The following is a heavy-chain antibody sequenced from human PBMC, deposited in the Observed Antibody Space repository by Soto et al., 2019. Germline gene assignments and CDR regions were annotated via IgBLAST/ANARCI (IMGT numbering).Heavy chain of an antibody. CDR1: GFPFSHYA. J-gene: IGHJ4*02. V-gene: IGHV3-23*01. CDR2: ISGSGDSA. CDR3: GKERRGSGWSVCNF. Sequence: GGSLRLACTASGFPFSHYAMNWVRQGPGTRLEWVADISGSGDSARYADSVRGRFTISRDNSRDTLYLQMNSLRVDDTAVYYCGKERRGSGWSVCNFWGQGALVTVSS. D-gene: IGHD6-19*01.